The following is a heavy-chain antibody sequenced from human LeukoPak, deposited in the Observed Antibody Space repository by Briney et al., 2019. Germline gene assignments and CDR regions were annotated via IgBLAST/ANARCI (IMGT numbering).Heavy chain of an antibody. J-gene: IGHJ4*02. CDR3: AREEVTTLLRVLDY. V-gene: IGHV1-2*02. CDR1: GYTFTGYY. Sequence: ASVKVSCKASGYTFTGYYMHWVRHAPGQGLECMGWINPNSGGTNYAQKFQGRVTMTRYTSISTAYMELSRLRSDDTAVYYCAREEVTTLLRVLDYWGQGTLVTVSS. CDR2: INPNSGGT. D-gene: IGHD4-17*01.